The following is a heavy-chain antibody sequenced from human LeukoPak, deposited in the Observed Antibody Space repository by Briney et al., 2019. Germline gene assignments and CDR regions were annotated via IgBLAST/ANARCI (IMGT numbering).Heavy chain of an antibody. V-gene: IGHV3-7*01. D-gene: IGHD5-12*01. CDR1: GFTFSSYW. Sequence: GGSLRLSCAASGFTFSSYWMSWVRQAPGKGLEWVANIKKDGSEKYYVDSVKGRFTISRDNAKNSLYLQMNSLRAEDTAVYYCARGVDNYYYYYMDVWGKGTTVTISS. CDR2: IKKDGSEK. CDR3: ARGVDNYYYYYMDV. J-gene: IGHJ6*03.